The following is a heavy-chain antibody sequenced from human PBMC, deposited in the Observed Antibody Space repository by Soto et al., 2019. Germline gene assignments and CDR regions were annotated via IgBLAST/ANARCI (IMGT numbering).Heavy chain of an antibody. CDR3: VRPYHDDSGRSAFDI. CDR1: GGTFSNYA. CDR2: IIPIFGTA. J-gene: IGHJ3*02. Sequence: GASVKVSCKASGGTFSNYAINWVRQAPGQGLEWMGGIIPIFGTADYAQNFQGRVTITADESTNTAYMELSRLRSEDTAVYFRVRPYHDDSGRSAFDIWGQGTMVTVSS. D-gene: IGHD3-22*01. V-gene: IGHV1-69*13.